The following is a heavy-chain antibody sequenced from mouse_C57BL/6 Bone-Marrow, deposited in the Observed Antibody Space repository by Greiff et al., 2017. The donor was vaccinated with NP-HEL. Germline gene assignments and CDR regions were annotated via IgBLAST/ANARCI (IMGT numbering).Heavy chain of an antibody. CDR3: ARQAARYAMDY. J-gene: IGHJ4*01. D-gene: IGHD6-1*01. V-gene: IGHV5-6*01. Sequence: EVKLQESGGDLVKPGGSLKLSCAASGFTFSSYGMSWVRQTPDKRLEWVATISSGGSYTYYPDSVKGRFTISRDNAKNTLYLQMSSLKSEDTAMYYCARQAARYAMDYWGQGTSVTVSS. CDR1: GFTFSSYG. CDR2: ISSGGSYT.